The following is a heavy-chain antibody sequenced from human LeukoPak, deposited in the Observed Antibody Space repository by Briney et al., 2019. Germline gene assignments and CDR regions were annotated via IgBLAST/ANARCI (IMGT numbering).Heavy chain of an antibody. D-gene: IGHD2-2*01. J-gene: IGHJ4*02. CDR1: GYTFTSYG. Sequence: ASVKVSCKASGYTFTSYGISWVRQAPGQGLEWMGWISAYNGNTNYAQKLQGRVTMTIDTSTSTAYMELRSLRSDDTAVYYCAREGSRVPAAQFDYWGQGTLVTVSS. CDR3: AREGSRVPAAQFDY. V-gene: IGHV1-18*01. CDR2: ISAYNGNT.